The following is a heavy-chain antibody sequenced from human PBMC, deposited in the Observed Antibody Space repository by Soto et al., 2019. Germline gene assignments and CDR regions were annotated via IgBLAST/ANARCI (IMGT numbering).Heavy chain of an antibody. D-gene: IGHD6-19*01. CDR1: GGSISSNSYY. CDR2: IYYSGST. J-gene: IGHJ4*02. V-gene: IGHV4-39*01. CDR3: ARRQYFRSGWYVPFDY. Sequence: PSETLSLTCTVSGGSISSNSYYWGWIRQPPGKGLEWIGSIYYSGSTYYNTSLKNRVTISVDTSKNQFSLNLTSVTAADTSVYYCARRQYFRSGWYVPFDYWGQGTLVTVSS.